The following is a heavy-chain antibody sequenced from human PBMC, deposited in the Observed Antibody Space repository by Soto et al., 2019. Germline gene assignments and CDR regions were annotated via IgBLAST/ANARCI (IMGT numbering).Heavy chain of an antibody. V-gene: IGHV3-15*01. D-gene: IGHD2-2*01. Sequence: PGWSLRLSCAASVLTVINVWMSWVRQSPGKGLEWVGRIKSKGYGGTTDYAAPVTGRFTISRDDSKNTLYLQMNGLKSEDTAVYYCTTDARAVPQCLYFLSWGQGALVTVSS. CDR1: VLTVINVW. CDR2: IKSKGYGGTT. J-gene: IGHJ4*02. CDR3: TTDARAVPQCLYFLS.